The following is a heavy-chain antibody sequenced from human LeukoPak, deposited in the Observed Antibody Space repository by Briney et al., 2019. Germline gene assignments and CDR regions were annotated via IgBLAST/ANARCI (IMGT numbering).Heavy chain of an antibody. J-gene: IGHJ4*02. CDR1: GFTFSSYA. Sequence: GGSLRLSCAASGFTFSSYAMSWVRQAPGKGLEWVSGISSSGGSTYYADSVKGRFTISRDNSKNTLYLQMNSLRAEDTAVYYCAKGPVGWSLYYFDYWGQGTLLTVSS. D-gene: IGHD1-26*01. CDR2: ISSSGGST. V-gene: IGHV3-23*01. CDR3: AKGPVGWSLYYFDY.